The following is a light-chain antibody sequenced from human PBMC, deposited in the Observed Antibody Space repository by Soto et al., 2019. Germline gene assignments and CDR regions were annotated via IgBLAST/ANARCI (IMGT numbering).Light chain of an antibody. CDR3: QVWDSSSVLYV. J-gene: IGLJ1*01. CDR2: YDS. V-gene: IGLV3-21*04. CDR1: NIGSKS. Sequence: SSELTQPPSVSVAPGKTARITCGGNNIGSKSVHWYQQKPGQAPVLVIYYDSDRPSGIPERFSGSNSGNTATLTISRVEAWDEADYYCQVWDSSSVLYVFGTGTKLTVL.